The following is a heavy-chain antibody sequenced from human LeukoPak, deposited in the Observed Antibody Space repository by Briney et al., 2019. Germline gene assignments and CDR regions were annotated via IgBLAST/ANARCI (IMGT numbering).Heavy chain of an antibody. V-gene: IGHV6-1*01. CDR1: GDSVSSRSAA. CDR2: TYYRSKWYT. J-gene: IGHJ3*02. CDR3: AREYLAVSGAFDI. Sequence: SQTLSLTCAISGDSVSSRSAAWNWIRQSPSRGLEWLGRTYYRSKWYTDYAVSVKSRITVNPDTSKNQFSLKLSSVTAADTAVYYCAREYLAVSGAFDIWGQGTMVTVSS. D-gene: IGHD2-8*01.